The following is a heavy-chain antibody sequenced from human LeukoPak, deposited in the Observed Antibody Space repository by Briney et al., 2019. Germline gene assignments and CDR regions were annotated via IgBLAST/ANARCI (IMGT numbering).Heavy chain of an antibody. J-gene: IGHJ6*03. CDR1: GYSFTSYW. CDR2: IYPGDSDT. CDR3: ARLSGATVYYYYMDV. Sequence: GESLKISCKGSGYSFTSYWIGWVRQMPGKGLEWMGIIYPGDSDTRYSPSFQGQVTISADKSISTAYLQWSSLKASDTARYYCARLSGATVYYYYMDVWGKGTTVTVSS. D-gene: IGHD1-26*01. V-gene: IGHV5-51*01.